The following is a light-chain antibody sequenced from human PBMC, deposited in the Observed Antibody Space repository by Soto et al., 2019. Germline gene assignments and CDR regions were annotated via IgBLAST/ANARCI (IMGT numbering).Light chain of an antibody. CDR1: SSDIGAYDY. V-gene: IGLV2-14*01. J-gene: IGLJ1*01. CDR3: CAYAVTFYV. Sequence: QSALTQPASVSGSPGQSITISCTGTSSDIGAYDYVSWYQQHPGKAPKLMIFQVYNRPSGVPDRFSGSRSGNTASLTISGLQAEDEADYYCCAYAVTFYVFGTGTKLTVL. CDR2: QVY.